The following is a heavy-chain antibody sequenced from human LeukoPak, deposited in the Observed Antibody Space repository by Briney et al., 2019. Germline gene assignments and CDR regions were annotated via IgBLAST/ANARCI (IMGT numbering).Heavy chain of an antibody. Sequence: SETLSLTCTVSGGSISSYYWSWIRQPPGKGLEWIGYIYYSGSTNYNPSLKSRVTISVDTSKNQFSLKLSSVTAADTAVYYCARVRAAAGKPASANFDYWGQGTLVTVSS. CDR1: GGSISSYY. V-gene: IGHV4-59*12. D-gene: IGHD6-13*01. CDR2: IYYSGST. J-gene: IGHJ4*02. CDR3: ARVRAAAGKPASANFDY.